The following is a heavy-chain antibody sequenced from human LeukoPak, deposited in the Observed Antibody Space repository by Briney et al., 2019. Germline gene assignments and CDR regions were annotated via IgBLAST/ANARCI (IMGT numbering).Heavy chain of an antibody. Sequence: SETLSLTCSVSGGSISSYYWSWIRQPPGKGLEWIGYIYYSGSTNYNPSLKSRVTISVDPSKNQFSLKVTSVTPADTAVYYCARGYSGCDYWGQGTLLTVSS. V-gene: IGHV4-59*01. CDR3: ARGYSGCDY. CDR1: GGSISSYY. J-gene: IGHJ4*02. D-gene: IGHD1-26*01. CDR2: IYYSGST.